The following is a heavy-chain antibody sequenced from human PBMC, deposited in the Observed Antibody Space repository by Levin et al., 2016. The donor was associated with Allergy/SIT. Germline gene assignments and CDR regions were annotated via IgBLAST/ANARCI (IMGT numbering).Heavy chain of an antibody. CDR3: ARMVNWNDAYYYYGMDV. Sequence: ASVKVSCKASGYTFTSYAMHWVRQAPGQRLEWMGWINAGNGNTKYSQKFQGRVTITRDTSASTAYMELSSLRSEDTAVYYCARMVNWNDAYYYYGMDVWGQGTTVTVSS. D-gene: IGHD1-1*01. CDR2: INAGNGNT. J-gene: IGHJ6*02. V-gene: IGHV1-3*01. CDR1: GYTFTSYA.